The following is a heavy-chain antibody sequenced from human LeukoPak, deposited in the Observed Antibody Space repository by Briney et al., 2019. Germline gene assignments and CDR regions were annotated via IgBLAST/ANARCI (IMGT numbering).Heavy chain of an antibody. CDR1: GFTFSSYW. CDR2: IKSKTDGGTT. V-gene: IGHV3-15*01. D-gene: IGHD3-22*01. Sequence: PGGSLRLSCAASGFTFSSYWMSWVRQAPGKGLEWVGRIKSKTDGGTTDYAAPVKGRFTISRDDSNNTLYLQMNSLKTEDTAVYYCARHVYYSDSSGYYPLYYFDYWGQGTLVTVSS. J-gene: IGHJ4*02. CDR3: ARHVYYSDSSGYYPLYYFDY.